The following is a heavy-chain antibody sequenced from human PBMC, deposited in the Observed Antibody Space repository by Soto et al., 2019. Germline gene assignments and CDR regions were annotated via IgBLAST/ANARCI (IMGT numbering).Heavy chain of an antibody. V-gene: IGHV3-33*01. D-gene: IGHD6-19*01. Sequence: QVQLVESGGGVVQPGRSLRLSCAASGFTFSSYGMHWVRQAPGKGLEWVAVIWYDGSNKYYADSVKGRFTISRDNSKNTLNLQMNSLRAEDTAVYYCARVGQWRGWGGPASGGMDVWGQGTTVTVSS. CDR1: GFTFSSYG. J-gene: IGHJ6*02. CDR3: ARVGQWRGWGGPASGGMDV. CDR2: IWYDGSNK.